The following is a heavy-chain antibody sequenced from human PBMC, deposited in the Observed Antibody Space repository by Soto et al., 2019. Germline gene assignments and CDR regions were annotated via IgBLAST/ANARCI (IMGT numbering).Heavy chain of an antibody. J-gene: IGHJ6*04. D-gene: IGHD2-15*01. CDR2: INPGYPAGRST. CDR3: AREAIVEGDTTGMDV. Sequence: ASLKVSFKASGYTLTTFFIHLFLHSPVQCLEWMGVINPGYPAGRSTTYAQKFQGRVTMTTDTSTSTVYMELSRLRSDDTAVYYCAREAIVEGDTTGMDVWGKGTTVTVSS. V-gene: IGHV1-46*01. CDR1: GYTLTTFF.